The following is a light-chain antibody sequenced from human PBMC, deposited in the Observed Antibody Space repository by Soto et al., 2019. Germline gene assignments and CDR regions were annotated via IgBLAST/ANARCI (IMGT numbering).Light chain of an antibody. CDR3: SSYTTSSFVI. CDR1: SSDIGYYKY. V-gene: IGLV2-14*01. Sequence: QSVLTQPASVSGSPGQSVTISCTGTSSDIGYYKYVCWYQQHPGKAPKLIIYDVGDRPSGISDRFPGSKSGNTASLTISGLQAEDEADYYCSSYTTSSFVIFGGGTKLTVL. CDR2: DVG. J-gene: IGLJ2*01.